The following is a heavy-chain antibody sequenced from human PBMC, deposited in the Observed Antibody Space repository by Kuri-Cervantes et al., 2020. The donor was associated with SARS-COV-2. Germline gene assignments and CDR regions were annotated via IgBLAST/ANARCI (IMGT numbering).Heavy chain of an antibody. D-gene: IGHD3-3*01. Sequence: GESLKISCAASEFTFSSYGMHWVRQAPGKGLEWVSYISSSGSTIYYADSVKGRFTISRDNAKNSLYLQMNSLRAEDTAVYYCARDGSITIFGVVRWYAFDIWGQGTMVTVSS. V-gene: IGHV3-48*04. CDR2: ISSSGSTI. J-gene: IGHJ3*02. CDR3: ARDGSITIFGVVRWYAFDI. CDR1: EFTFSSYG.